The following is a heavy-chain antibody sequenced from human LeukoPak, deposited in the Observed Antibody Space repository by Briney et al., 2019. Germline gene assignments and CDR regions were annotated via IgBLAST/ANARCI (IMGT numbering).Heavy chain of an antibody. Sequence: GGSLRLSCAASGFTFSSYWMHWVRQAPGKGLVWVAHINSDGSSTSYADSVKGRFTISRDNAKNTLYLQMNSLRAEDTSVYYCARDRNTGSSYENLFEYWGQGSLVTVSS. D-gene: IGHD1-26*01. V-gene: IGHV3-74*01. CDR3: ARDRNTGSSYENLFEY. J-gene: IGHJ4*02. CDR1: GFTFSSYW. CDR2: INSDGSST.